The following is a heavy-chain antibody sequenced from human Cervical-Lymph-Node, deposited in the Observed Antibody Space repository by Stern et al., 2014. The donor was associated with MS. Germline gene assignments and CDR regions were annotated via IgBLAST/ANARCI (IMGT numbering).Heavy chain of an antibody. Sequence: EVQLVESGAEVKKPGESLKISCEASGYLFDDYWIGWVRQMSGRGLELVAIIFPRDSNTRYSPSVQGQVTISPAKSLSTAHFSGSSLKASDPAMYYCARSPATPSGYDRFDYWGQGALVTVSS. D-gene: IGHD5-12*01. CDR3: ARSPATPSGYDRFDY. J-gene: IGHJ4*02. V-gene: IGHV5-51*03. CDR1: GYLFDDYW. CDR2: IFPRDSNT.